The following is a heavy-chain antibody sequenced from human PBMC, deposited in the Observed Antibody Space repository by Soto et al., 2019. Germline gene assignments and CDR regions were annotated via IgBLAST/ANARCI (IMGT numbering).Heavy chain of an antibody. J-gene: IGHJ6*02. CDR1: GGSISSGYYY. CDR3: ARDCGVSYYYYGMDV. V-gene: IGHV4-31*03. Sequence: PSETLSLTCTVSGGSISSGYYYWSWSRQQPGRGLEWIGYIDHTGSTYYNPSLRTRATISQDTSENQFSLKLSYVTAADTAVYYCARDCGVSYYYYGMDVWGQGTTVTVSS. CDR2: IDHTGST. D-gene: IGHD3-10*01.